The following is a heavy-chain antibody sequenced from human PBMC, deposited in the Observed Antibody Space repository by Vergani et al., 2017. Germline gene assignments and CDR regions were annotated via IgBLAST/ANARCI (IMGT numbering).Heavy chain of an antibody. CDR1: GFTFSSYS. CDR2: ISSSSSYI. Sequence: EVQLVESGGGLVKPGGSLRLSCAASGFTFSSYSMNWVRQAPGKGLEWVSSISSSSSYIYYADSVKGRFTISRENAKNSLYLQMNSLRAEDTAVYYCARGAARPSYSSGWYYFDYWGQGTLVTVSS. CDR3: ARGAARPSYSSGWYYFDY. V-gene: IGHV3-21*01. D-gene: IGHD6-19*01. J-gene: IGHJ4*02.